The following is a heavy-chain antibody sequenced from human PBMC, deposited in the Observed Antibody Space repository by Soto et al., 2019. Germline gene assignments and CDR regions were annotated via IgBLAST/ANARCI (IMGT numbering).Heavy chain of an antibody. CDR1: GYTFTSYD. CDR3: ARNLYNTGSFDH. J-gene: IGHJ4*02. CDR2: MTPNSGDT. D-gene: IGHD1-20*01. Sequence: QVQLVQSGAEVKKPGASVKVSCKASGYTFTSYDINWVRQAPGQGLEWVGWMTPNSGDTGYAQTFQGRVTLTRDTSRSTAYMELSSPTSEDTAVYYCARNLYNTGSFDHWGQGTLVTVSS. V-gene: IGHV1-8*02.